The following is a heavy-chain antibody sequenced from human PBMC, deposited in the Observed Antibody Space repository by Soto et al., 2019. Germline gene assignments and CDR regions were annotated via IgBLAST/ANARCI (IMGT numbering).Heavy chain of an antibody. V-gene: IGHV3-33*01. CDR3: ARDLCSGYHCFDS. Sequence: GGSLRLSCATSGFTFSGYGMHWVRQAPGKGLEWVAVIWYDGSKKYYADSVKGRFTISRDDSKNTLYLEMNSLRAEDTAVYHCARDLCSGYHCFDSWGQGTLVTVSS. D-gene: IGHD3-22*01. CDR2: IWYDGSKK. CDR1: GFTFSGYG. J-gene: IGHJ4*02.